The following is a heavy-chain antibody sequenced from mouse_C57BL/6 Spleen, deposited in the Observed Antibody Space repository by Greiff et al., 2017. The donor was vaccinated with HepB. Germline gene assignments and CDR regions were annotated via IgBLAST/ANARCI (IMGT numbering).Heavy chain of an antibody. J-gene: IGHJ3*01. CDR1: GFTFSSYA. CDR2: ISSGGDYI. V-gene: IGHV5-9-1*02. Sequence: EVKLMESGEGLVKPGGSLKLSCAASGFTFSSYAMSWVRQTPEKRLEWVAYISSGGDYIYYADTVKGRFTISSDNARNTLYLQMSSLKSEDTAMYYCTRDDYGSSLAWFAYWGQGTLVTVSA. CDR3: TRDDYGSSLAWFAY. D-gene: IGHD1-1*01.